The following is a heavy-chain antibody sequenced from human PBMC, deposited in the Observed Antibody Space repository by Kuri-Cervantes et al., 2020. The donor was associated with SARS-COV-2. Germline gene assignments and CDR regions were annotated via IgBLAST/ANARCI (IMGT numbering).Heavy chain of an antibody. CDR2: ISAYNGNT. CDR3: ARVNRITIFGVVTNSPMD. D-gene: IGHD3-3*01. CDR1: GYTFTSYG. Sequence: ASVKVSCKASGYTFTSYGISWVRQAPGQGLEWMGWISAYNGNTNYAQKLQGRVTMTRDTSISTAYMELRSLRSDDTAVYYCARVNRITIFGVVTNSPMDWGQGTLVTVSS. J-gene: IGHJ4*02. V-gene: IGHV1-18*01.